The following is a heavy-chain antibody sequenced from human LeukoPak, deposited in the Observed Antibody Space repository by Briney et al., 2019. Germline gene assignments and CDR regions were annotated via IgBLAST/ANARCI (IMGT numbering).Heavy chain of an antibody. J-gene: IGHJ5*02. Sequence: PSETLSLTCTVSGGSISSHYWSWMRQPPGKGLEWIGYIYYSGSTNYNPSLKSRVTISVDTSKNQFSLKLSSVTAADTAVYYCARVGGYSGYEPPSGYNWFDPWGQGTLVTVSS. CDR3: ARVGGYSGYEPPSGYNWFDP. V-gene: IGHV4-59*11. D-gene: IGHD5-12*01. CDR1: GGSISSHY. CDR2: IYYSGST.